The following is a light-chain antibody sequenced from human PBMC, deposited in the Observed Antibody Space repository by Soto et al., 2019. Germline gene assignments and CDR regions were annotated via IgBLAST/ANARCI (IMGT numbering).Light chain of an antibody. CDR1: SSNIGSNT. V-gene: IGLV1-44*01. J-gene: IGLJ3*02. Sequence: QSVLTQPPSASGTPGQRVTISCSGRSSNIGSNTVNWYQQLPGTAPKLLIYSNSQRPSGVPDRFSGSKSGTSASLAISGLQSEDEADYYCAAWDDSLIAWVFGGGTQLTVL. CDR3: AAWDDSLIAWV. CDR2: SNS.